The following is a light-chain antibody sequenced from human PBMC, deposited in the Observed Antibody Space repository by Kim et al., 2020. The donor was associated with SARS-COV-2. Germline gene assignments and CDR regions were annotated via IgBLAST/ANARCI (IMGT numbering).Light chain of an antibody. CDR2: DVT. CDR1: SSDVGGYNY. CDR3: SSYTSSSTLV. Sequence: QSALTQPASVSGSPGQSITISYTGTSSDVGGYNYVSWYQQHPGKAPKVIIYDVTSRPSGVSNRFSGSKSGNTASLTISGLQAEDEADYYCSSYTSSSTLVFGGGTKVTVL. V-gene: IGLV2-14*03. J-gene: IGLJ3*02.